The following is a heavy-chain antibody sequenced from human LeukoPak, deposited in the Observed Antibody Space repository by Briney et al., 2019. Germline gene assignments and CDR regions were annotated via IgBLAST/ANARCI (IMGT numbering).Heavy chain of an antibody. J-gene: IGHJ6*03. CDR3: ARGLQYQLLKALGYYYMDV. CDR2: IIPISGTA. CDR1: GGTFSSHA. V-gene: IGHV1-69*05. Sequence: SVTVSFKASGGTFSSHAIAWVRQAPGQGPEWMGGIIPISGTANYAQKFQGRVTISTDESTSTAYMELSSLTSDDTAVYYCARGLQYQLLKALGYYYMDVWGEGTTVTVSS. D-gene: IGHD2-2*01.